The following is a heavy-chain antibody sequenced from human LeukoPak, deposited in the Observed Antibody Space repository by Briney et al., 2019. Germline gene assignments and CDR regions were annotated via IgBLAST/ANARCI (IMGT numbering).Heavy chain of an antibody. D-gene: IGHD6-13*01. Sequence: PSETLSLTCTVSGGSISSYYWSWIRQPPGKGLEWIGYIYSSGSTNYNPSLKSRVTISVDTSKNQFSLKMSSVTAADTAVYYCARAYSSSWYWNWFDPWGQGTLATVSS. CDR2: IYSSGST. CDR3: ARAYSSSWYWNWFDP. J-gene: IGHJ5*02. V-gene: IGHV4-4*08. CDR1: GGSISSYY.